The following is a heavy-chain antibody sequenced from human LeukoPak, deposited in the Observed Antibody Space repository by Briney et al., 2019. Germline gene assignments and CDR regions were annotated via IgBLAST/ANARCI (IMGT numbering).Heavy chain of an antibody. CDR1: GGSISSSSYY. Sequence: SETLSLTCTVSGGSISSSSYYWGWIRQPPGKGLEWIGSIYYSGSTYYNPSLKSRVTISVDTSKNQFSLKLSSVTAADTAVNYCARDGWYYGSVDYWGQGTLVTVSS. V-gene: IGHV4-39*07. D-gene: IGHD3-10*01. CDR3: ARDGWYYGSVDY. CDR2: IYYSGST. J-gene: IGHJ4*02.